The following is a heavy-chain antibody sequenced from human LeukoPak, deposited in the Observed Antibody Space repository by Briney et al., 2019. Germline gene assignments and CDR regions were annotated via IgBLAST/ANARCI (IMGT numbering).Heavy chain of an antibody. J-gene: IGHJ4*02. CDR3: ARAGRYSSGPFFY. V-gene: IGHV1-2*06. Sequence: ASVKVSCKASGYIFTSHYMHWVRQAPGQGLEWMGRINPNSGGTNYAQKFQGRVTMTRDTSISTAYMELSRLRSDDTAVYYCARAGRYSSGPFFYWGQGTLVTVSS. D-gene: IGHD6-19*01. CDR1: GYIFTSHY. CDR2: INPNSGGT.